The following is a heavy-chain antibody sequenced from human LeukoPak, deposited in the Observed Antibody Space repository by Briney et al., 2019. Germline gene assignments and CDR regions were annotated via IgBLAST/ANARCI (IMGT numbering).Heavy chain of an antibody. V-gene: IGHV3-53*04. J-gene: IGHJ4*02. CDR2: IYSGGTT. Sequence: GGSLRLSCAASGFTVSTNCMTWVRQVPGKGLEWVSTIYSGGTTYYADSVMGRFTISRHNSRNTLYLQMNSLRAEDTAVYYCARVDTVMAYYFDLWGQGTLVTVSS. CDR3: ARVDTVMAYYFDL. CDR1: GFTVSTNC. D-gene: IGHD5-18*01.